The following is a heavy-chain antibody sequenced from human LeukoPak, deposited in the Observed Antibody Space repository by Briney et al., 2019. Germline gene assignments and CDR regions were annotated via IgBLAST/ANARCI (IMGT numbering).Heavy chain of an antibody. J-gene: IGHJ6*02. CDR1: GFTFSSYG. V-gene: IGHV3-30*03. CDR3: ARSSSGYYYATYYYYGMDI. CDR2: ISYDGSNK. D-gene: IGHD3-22*01. Sequence: GGSLRLSCAASGFTFSSYGMHWVRQAPGKGLEWVAVISYDGSNKYYADSVKGRFTISRDNSKNTLYLQMNSLRAEDTAVYYCARSSSGYYYATYYYYGMDIWGQGTTVTVSS.